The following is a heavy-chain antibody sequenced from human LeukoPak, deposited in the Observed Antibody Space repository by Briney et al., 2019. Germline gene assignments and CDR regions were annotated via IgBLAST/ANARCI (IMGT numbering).Heavy chain of an antibody. V-gene: IGHV3-30*19. J-gene: IGHJ5*02. Sequence: GRSLRLSCAASGFTFSSYGMHWVRQAPGKGLEWVAVIWYDGSNKYYADSVKGRFTISRDNSKNTLYLQMNSLRAEDTAVYYCARDPSYGGNPAGWFDPWGQGTLVTVSS. CDR3: ARDPSYGGNPAGWFDP. CDR2: IWYDGSNK. D-gene: IGHD4-23*01. CDR1: GFTFSSYG.